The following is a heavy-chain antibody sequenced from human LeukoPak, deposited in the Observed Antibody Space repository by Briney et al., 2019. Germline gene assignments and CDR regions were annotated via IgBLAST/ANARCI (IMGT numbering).Heavy chain of an antibody. V-gene: IGHV1-18*04. Sequence: ASVKVSCKASGYTFTSYGISWVRQAPGQGLEWMGWISAYNGNTNYAQKLQGRLTMTTDTSTSTAYMELRSLRSDDTAVYYCARVVLRGTATVTTNHDYWGQGTLVTVSS. D-gene: IGHD4-17*01. CDR2: ISAYNGNT. J-gene: IGHJ4*02. CDR1: GYTFTSYG. CDR3: ARVVLRGTATVTTNHDY.